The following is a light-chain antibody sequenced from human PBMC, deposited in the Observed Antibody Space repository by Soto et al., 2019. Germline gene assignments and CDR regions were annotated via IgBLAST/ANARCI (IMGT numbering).Light chain of an antibody. Sequence: QSALTQPASVSGSPGQSITISCTGTSSDVGVYNYVSWYQQHPGKAPKLMIYDVSNRPSGVSNRFSDSKSGNTASLTISGLQAEDEADYYCSSYTSSSTYVFGTGTKVTVL. V-gene: IGLV2-14*03. J-gene: IGLJ1*01. CDR1: SSDVGVYNY. CDR2: DVS. CDR3: SSYTSSSTYV.